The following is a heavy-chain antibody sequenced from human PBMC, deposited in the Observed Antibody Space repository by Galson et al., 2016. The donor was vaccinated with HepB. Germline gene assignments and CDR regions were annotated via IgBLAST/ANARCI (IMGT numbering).Heavy chain of an antibody. CDR3: ARGGAEGRMSYRVSDY. CDR2: ISQDGLNK. Sequence: SLRLSCAASGFTFTTYAIHWVRQAPGKGLEWVAVISQDGLNKFYADAVKGRFTLSRDTSNNTLFLQMNSLRVEDTAVYYCARGGAEGRMSYRVSDYWGLGTLVTVSS. D-gene: IGHD3-16*02. CDR1: GFTFTTYA. V-gene: IGHV3-30*04. J-gene: IGHJ4*02.